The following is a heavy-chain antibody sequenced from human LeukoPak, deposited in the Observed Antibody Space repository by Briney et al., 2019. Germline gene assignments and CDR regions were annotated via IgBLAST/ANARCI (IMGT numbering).Heavy chain of an antibody. CDR1: GFTFSSYA. J-gene: IGHJ5*02. CDR3: AREGSREFDP. Sequence: GGSLRLSCAASGFTFSSYAMSWVRQAPGKGLEWVSVIYGGGSTYYADSVKGRFTISRDNSKNTLYLQMNSLRAEDTAVYYCAREGSREFDPWGQGTLVTVSS. V-gene: IGHV3-66*01. D-gene: IGHD3-10*01. CDR2: IYGGGST.